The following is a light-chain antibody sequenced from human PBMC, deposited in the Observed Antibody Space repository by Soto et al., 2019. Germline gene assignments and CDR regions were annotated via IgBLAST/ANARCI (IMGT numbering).Light chain of an antibody. V-gene: IGKV1-5*03. CDR1: QRISSW. CDR2: KAS. CDR3: QQYNSYPWT. J-gene: IGKJ1*01. Sequence: DIQMTQSPSTLSASVGDRVTITCRASQRISSWLAWYQQKPGKAPKLLIYKASSLESGVPSRFSGSGSGTEFTLTISRLQPDDFASYHCQQYNSYPWTFGQGTKVEIK.